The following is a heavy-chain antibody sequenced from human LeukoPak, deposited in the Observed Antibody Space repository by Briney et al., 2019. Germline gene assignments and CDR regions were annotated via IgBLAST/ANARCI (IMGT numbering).Heavy chain of an antibody. CDR2: ISVYNGET. Sequence: ASVKVSCKASGYTFSSFGISWLRQAPGQGLEWMGWISVYNGETNSAQKFQGRVTMTRDTSTSTVYMELSSLRSEDTAVYYCARRERDGYNHAFDIWGRGTMVTVSS. D-gene: IGHD5-24*01. CDR3: ARRERDGYNHAFDI. V-gene: IGHV1-18*01. CDR1: GYTFSSFG. J-gene: IGHJ3*02.